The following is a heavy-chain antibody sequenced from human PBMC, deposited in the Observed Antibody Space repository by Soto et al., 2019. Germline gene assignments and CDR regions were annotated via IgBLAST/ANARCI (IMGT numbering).Heavy chain of an antibody. Sequence: SETLSLTCTVSGGSISSYYWSWIRQPPGKGLEWIGYIYYSGSTNYNPSPKSRVTISVDTSKNQFSLKLSSVTAADTAVHYCARDLVSGSGEYYYGMDVWGQGTTVTVSS. CDR2: IYYSGST. J-gene: IGHJ6*02. D-gene: IGHD3-10*01. CDR1: GGSISSYY. CDR3: ARDLVSGSGEYYYGMDV. V-gene: IGHV4-59*01.